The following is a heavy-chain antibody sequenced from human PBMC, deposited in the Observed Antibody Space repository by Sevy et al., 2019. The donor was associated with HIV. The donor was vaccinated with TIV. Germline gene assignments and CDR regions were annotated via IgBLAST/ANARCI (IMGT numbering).Heavy chain of an antibody. CDR2: ISSSGSTI. D-gene: IGHD1-7*01. Sequence: GRSLRLSCAASGFTFSSYEMNWVRQAPGKGLEWISYISSSGSTIYYADSVKGRFTISRDDSQNTLYLQMNSPRAEDTAVYYCARDHMELRSFDYWGQGTLVPVSS. CDR1: GFTFSSYE. J-gene: IGHJ4*02. CDR3: ARDHMELRSFDY. V-gene: IGHV3-48*03.